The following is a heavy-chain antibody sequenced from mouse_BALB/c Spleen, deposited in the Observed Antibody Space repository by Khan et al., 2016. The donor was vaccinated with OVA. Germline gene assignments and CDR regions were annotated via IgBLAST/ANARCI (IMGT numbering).Heavy chain of an antibody. D-gene: IGHD3-1*01. CDR1: GYSITSSYY. V-gene: IGHV3-6*02. CDR3: ARGGSSGPAWFAY. Sequence: EVQLQESGPGLVKPSQSLSLTCSVTGYSITSSYYWNWIRQFPGNKLEWMGYIRYDGSNNYNPSLKNRISITRDTSKNQFFLKLNSVTTEDTATYYCARGGSSGPAWFAYWGQGTLVTVSA. CDR2: IRYDGSN. J-gene: IGHJ3*01.